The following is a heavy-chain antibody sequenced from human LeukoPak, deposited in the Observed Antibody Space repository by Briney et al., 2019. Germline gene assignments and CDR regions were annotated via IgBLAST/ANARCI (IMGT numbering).Heavy chain of an antibody. J-gene: IGHJ4*02. D-gene: IGHD2-15*01. CDR2: IIPILGIA. V-gene: IGHV1-69*04. Sequence: ASVKVSCKASGGTFSSDAISWVRQAPGQGLEWMGRIIPILGIANYAQKFQGRVTITADKSTSTAYMELSSLRSEDTAVSYCARGLCSGGSCYSDYWGQGTLVTVSS. CDR3: ARGLCSGGSCYSDY. CDR1: GGTFSSDA.